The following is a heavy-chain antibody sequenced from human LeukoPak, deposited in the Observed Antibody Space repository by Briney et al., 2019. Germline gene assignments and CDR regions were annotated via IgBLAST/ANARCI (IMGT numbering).Heavy chain of an antibody. J-gene: IGHJ4*02. V-gene: IGHV3-23*01. Sequence: SGGSLRPSCAASGFTFSSYAMSWVRQAPGKGLEWVSAISGSGGSTYYADSVKGRFTISRDNSKNTLYLQMNSLRAEDTAVYYCAKDRRIVVVPAALDYWGQGTLVTVSS. CDR2: ISGSGGST. CDR3: AKDRRIVVVPAALDY. CDR1: GFTFSSYA. D-gene: IGHD2-2*01.